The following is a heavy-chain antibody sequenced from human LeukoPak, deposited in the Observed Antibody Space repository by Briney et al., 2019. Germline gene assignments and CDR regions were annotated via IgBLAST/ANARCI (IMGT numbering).Heavy chain of an antibody. CDR1: GFTFSSYA. J-gene: IGHJ4*02. CDR2: ISHTGDST. V-gene: IGHV3-23*01. CDR3: AKDQILDYFDD. D-gene: IGHD1-26*01. Sequence: PGGSLRLSCAASGFTFSSYAMSWVRQAPGKGLEWVSAISHTGDSTYYADSVKGRFSISRDNSKNTLFLEMNSLRAEDTAVYFCAKDQILDYFDDWGQGTLVTVSS.